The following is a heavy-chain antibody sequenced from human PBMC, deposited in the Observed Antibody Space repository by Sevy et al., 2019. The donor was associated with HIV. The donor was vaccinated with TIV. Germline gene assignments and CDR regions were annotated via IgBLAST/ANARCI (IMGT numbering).Heavy chain of an antibody. CDR1: GYSFTSYW. V-gene: IGHV5-51*01. CDR3: ASGRKETGDPDAFDI. Sequence: GESLKISCKGSGYSFTSYWIGWVRQMPGKGLKWMGIIYPGDSDTRYSPSFQGQVTISADKSISTAYLQWSSLKASDTAMYYCASGRKETGDPDAFDIWGQGTMVTVSS. CDR2: IYPGDSDT. D-gene: IGHD7-27*01. J-gene: IGHJ3*02.